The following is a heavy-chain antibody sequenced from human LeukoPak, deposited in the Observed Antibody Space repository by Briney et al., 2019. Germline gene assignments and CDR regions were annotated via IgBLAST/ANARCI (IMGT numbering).Heavy chain of an antibody. CDR1: GYTFTSYD. J-gene: IGHJ5*02. D-gene: IGHD1-26*01. CDR3: ATARGLLHWFDP. CDR2: MNPNSGNT. Sequence: GASVKVSCKASGYTFTSYDINWVRQATGQGLEWMGWMNPNSGNTGYAQKFQGRVTMTRNTSISTAYMELSSLRSEDTAVYYCATARGLLHWFDPWGQGTLVTVSS. V-gene: IGHV1-8*01.